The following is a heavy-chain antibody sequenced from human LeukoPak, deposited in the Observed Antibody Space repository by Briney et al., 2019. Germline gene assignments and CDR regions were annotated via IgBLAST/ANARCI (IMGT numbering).Heavy chain of an antibody. CDR3: ARPLRVTMIRGAAFRASSDFDP. CDR2: INPNTGGT. J-gene: IGHJ5*02. CDR1: VYTFSGYY. V-gene: IGHV1-2*02. Sequence: ASEKVSCKASVYTFSGYYIHWVRHAPRHGLEWRGWINPNTGGTKYAQRVQDRVTMTRDTSISTAYMEVSRLRYDDTAVYYCARPLRVTMIRGAAFRASSDFDPWGQGTLVTVSS. D-gene: IGHD3-10*01.